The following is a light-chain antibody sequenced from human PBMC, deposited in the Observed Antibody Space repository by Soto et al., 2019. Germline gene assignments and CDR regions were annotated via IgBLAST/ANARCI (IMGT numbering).Light chain of an antibody. Sequence: SYELTQPPSVSVSPGQTASITCSRDKLGDKYACWYQQKPGQSPVLVIYQDSKRPSGIPERFSGSNSGNTATLTISGTQAMDEADYYCQAWDSSSYVVFGGGTKVTVL. CDR1: KLGDKY. J-gene: IGLJ2*01. CDR3: QAWDSSSYVV. V-gene: IGLV3-1*01. CDR2: QDS.